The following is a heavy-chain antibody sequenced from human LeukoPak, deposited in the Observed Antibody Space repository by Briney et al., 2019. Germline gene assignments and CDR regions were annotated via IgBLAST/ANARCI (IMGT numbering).Heavy chain of an antibody. D-gene: IGHD4-17*01. Sequence: SETLSLTCTVSGGPIRSYYWSWMRQPPGKGLEWIGNIHYSESTNFNPSLKSRVAIAVDTSKNQFSLSMRSVTAADTAVYYCAKDLTTVTPPGYYGMDVWGQGTTVTVSS. J-gene: IGHJ6*02. CDR3: AKDLTTVTPPGYYGMDV. CDR1: GGPIRSYY. V-gene: IGHV4-59*01. CDR2: IHYSEST.